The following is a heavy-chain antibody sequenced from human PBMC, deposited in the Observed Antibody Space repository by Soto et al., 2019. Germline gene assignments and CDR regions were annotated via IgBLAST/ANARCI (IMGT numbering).Heavy chain of an antibody. CDR1: GFTFSDYA. J-gene: IGHJ4*02. V-gene: IGHV3-23*01. CDR2: ISGGGVST. CDR3: AKGRHDSSGYYISDH. Sequence: PGGSLRLSCAASGFTFSDYAMSWVRQAPGKGLEWVSSISGGGVSTYYAASAKGRFTISRDTSKNTLYLQMNSLRAEDTAVYYCAKGRHDSSGYYISDHWGQGTLVTVSS. D-gene: IGHD3-22*01.